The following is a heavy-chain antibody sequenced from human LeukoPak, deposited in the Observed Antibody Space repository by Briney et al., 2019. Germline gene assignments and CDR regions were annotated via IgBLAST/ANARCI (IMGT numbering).Heavy chain of an antibody. J-gene: IGHJ4*02. CDR3: ARWTYYFDY. V-gene: IGHV3-23*01. Sequence: GGSLRLSCAASGFTFSSYSMNWVRQAPGKGLEWVSAISDSGGSTYYADSVKGRFTISRDNSKNTQYLQMNSLRAEDTAVYYCARWTYYFDYWGQGTLVTVSS. CDR2: ISDSGGST. D-gene: IGHD3/OR15-3a*01. CDR1: GFTFSSYS.